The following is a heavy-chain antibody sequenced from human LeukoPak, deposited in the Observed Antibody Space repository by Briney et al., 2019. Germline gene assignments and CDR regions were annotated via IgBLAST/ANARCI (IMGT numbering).Heavy chain of an antibody. Sequence: GGSLRLSCVASEFTFSSYWMSWVRQAPGKGLEWVANIKQDGSEKYYVDSVKGRFTISRDNAKNSLYLQMNSLRAEDTAVYYCAREAGIPPSTQQWPTSVDYWGQGTLVTVSS. CDR3: AREAGIPPSTQQWPTSVDY. CDR1: EFTFSSYW. J-gene: IGHJ4*02. V-gene: IGHV3-7*05. CDR2: IKQDGSEK. D-gene: IGHD5-18*01.